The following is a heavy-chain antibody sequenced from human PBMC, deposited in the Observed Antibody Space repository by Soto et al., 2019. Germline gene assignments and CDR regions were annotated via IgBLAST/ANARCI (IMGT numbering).Heavy chain of an antibody. V-gene: IGHV1-2*04. D-gene: IGHD2-8*01. CDR2: INPKSGGT. CDR1: GYSFTADH. J-gene: IGHJ6*02. CDR3: ARGDSTDCSNGVCSFFYNHDMDV. Sequence: PSAQVSRKDAGYSFTADHIHWVGPTIGQGLELLGRINPKSGGTSTAQKFQGWVTMTTDTSISTASMELTRLTSDDTAIYYCARGDSTDCSNGVCSFFYNHDMDVWGQGTTVTVSS.